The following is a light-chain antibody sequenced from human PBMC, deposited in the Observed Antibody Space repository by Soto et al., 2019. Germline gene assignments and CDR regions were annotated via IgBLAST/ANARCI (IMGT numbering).Light chain of an antibody. J-gene: IGKJ2*01. Sequence: EIVLTQSPGTLSLSPGERAILSCRASQSFTSDYLAWYQQKPGQAPRLLIYGASSRATGIPDRFSGSGSGTDFTLIISRLEPEDFAVYYWQQYGSAPYTFGQGTKVEIK. V-gene: IGKV3-20*01. CDR2: GAS. CDR3: QQYGSAPYT. CDR1: QSFTSDY.